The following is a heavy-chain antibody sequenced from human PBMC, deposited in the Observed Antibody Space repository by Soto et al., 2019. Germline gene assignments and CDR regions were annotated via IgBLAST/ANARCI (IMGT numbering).Heavy chain of an antibody. V-gene: IGHV3-13*01. CDR2: IGTAGDT. D-gene: IGHD3-22*01. Sequence: SLRLSCAASGFTFSSYDMHWVRQATGKGLEWVSAIGTAGDTYYPGSVKGRFTISRENAKNSLYLQMNSLRAGDTAVYYCARYYYDYDAFDIWGQGTMVTVSS. J-gene: IGHJ3*02. CDR1: GFTFSSYD. CDR3: ARYYYDYDAFDI.